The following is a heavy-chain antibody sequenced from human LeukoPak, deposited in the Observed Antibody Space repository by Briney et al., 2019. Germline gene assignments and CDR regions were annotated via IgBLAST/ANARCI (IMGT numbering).Heavy chain of an antibody. J-gene: IGHJ4*02. Sequence: GGSLRLSCAASGFTYSNYGMRWVRQAPGKGLEWVSGVSGSGDDTYSPDSVKGRFIISRDNAKNMVYLQMSRLRAEDTAVHYCVKDLSSRRLGDYWGQGTLVTVSS. D-gene: IGHD6-19*01. CDR1: GFTYSNYG. CDR2: VSGSGDDT. CDR3: VKDLSSRRLGDY. V-gene: IGHV3-23*01.